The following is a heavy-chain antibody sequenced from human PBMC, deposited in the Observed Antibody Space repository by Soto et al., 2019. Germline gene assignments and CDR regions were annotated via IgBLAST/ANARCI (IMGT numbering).Heavy chain of an antibody. V-gene: IGHV3-23*01. CDR1: GFTFSGSA. CDR3: AKDLEDSFTYYYGSGSYRGP. D-gene: IGHD3-10*01. Sequence: GGSLRLSCAASGFTFSGSAMHWVRQVPGKGLEWLSYVSTSSSIIFYADSVKGRFTISRDNSKNTLYLQMNSLRAEDTAVYYCAKDLEDSFTYYYGSGSYRGPWGQGTLVTVSS. CDR2: VSTSSSII. J-gene: IGHJ5*02.